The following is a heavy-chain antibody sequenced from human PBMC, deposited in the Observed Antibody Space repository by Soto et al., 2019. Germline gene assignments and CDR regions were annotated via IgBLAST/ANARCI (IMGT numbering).Heavy chain of an antibody. V-gene: IGHV3-48*01. CDR3: ARDSGSYELSWFDP. Sequence: GGSLRLSCAAAGFTFSSNDMNWVRQAPGKGLEWVSYISSSSSPIYYADSVRGRFTISRDNSKNTLYLQMNSLRAEDTAVYYCARDSGSYELSWFDPWGQGTLVTVSS. J-gene: IGHJ5*02. D-gene: IGHD1-26*01. CDR2: ISSSSSPI. CDR1: GFTFSSND.